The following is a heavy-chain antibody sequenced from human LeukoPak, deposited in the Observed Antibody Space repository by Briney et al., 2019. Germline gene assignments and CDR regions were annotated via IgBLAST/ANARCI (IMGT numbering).Heavy chain of an antibody. Sequence: PGGSLRLSCAASGFTFSNYWMYWFRQAPGKGLGWVSRINSHETSTTYADSVKGRFTISRDNAKNTLYLQMNSLRAEDTAVYFCARYYYDSSGYYFFDHWRQGTLVTVSS. J-gene: IGHJ4*02. V-gene: IGHV3-74*01. CDR2: INSHETST. CDR1: GFTFSNYW. CDR3: ARYYYDSSGYYFFDH. D-gene: IGHD3-22*01.